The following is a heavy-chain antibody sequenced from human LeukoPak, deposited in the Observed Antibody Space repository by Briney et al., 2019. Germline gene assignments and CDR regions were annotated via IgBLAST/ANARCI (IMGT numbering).Heavy chain of an antibody. D-gene: IGHD5-24*01. CDR3: ARVGGSRDGFDAFDI. V-gene: IGHV1-69*04. Sequence: GASVKVSCEASGYTFTGYYMHWVRQAPGQGLEWMGRIIPILGIANYAQKFQGRVTITADKSTSTAYMELSSLRSEDTAVYYCARVGGSRDGFDAFDIWGQGTMVTVSS. J-gene: IGHJ3*02. CDR2: IIPILGIA. CDR1: GYTFTGYY.